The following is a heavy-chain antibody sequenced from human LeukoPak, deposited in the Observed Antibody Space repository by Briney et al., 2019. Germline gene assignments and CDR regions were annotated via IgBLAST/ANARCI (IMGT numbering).Heavy chain of an antibody. CDR3: AKDADYHYMDV. J-gene: IGHJ6*03. CDR1: GFTFSSYG. V-gene: IGHV3-30*18. CDR2: ISCDGSNK. Sequence: GGSLRLSCAASGFTFSSYGMHWVRQAPGKGLEWVAVISCDGSNKYYADSVKGRFTISRDNSKNTLYLQMNSLRAEDTAVYYCAKDADYHYMDVWGKGTTVTVSS.